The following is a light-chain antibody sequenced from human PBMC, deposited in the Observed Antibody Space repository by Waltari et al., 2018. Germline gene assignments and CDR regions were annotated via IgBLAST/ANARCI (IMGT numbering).Light chain of an antibody. J-gene: IGLJ2*01. CDR3: AAWDDSLNGVV. Sequence: QSVLTQPPSASGTPGQRVTISCSGSSSNIGSNTVNWYQQPPGPAPKLLIYMNNQRPSGVPDRFSGSKAGTSASLAISGLQSEDEADYYCAAWDDSLNGVVFGGGTKLTVL. V-gene: IGLV1-44*01. CDR2: MNN. CDR1: SSNIGSNT.